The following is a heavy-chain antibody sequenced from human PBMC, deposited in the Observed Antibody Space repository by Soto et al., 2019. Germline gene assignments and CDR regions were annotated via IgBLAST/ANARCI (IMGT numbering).Heavy chain of an antibody. Sequence: SQTLPLTDAISGESVSSDSAAWSWIRQSPSRGLEWLGRTYYRSKWYNDYAASVKSRMTINPDTSKNQFSLELNSVTPEDTAVYYCARGSYTSTWYWGQGTLVTVSS. D-gene: IGHD6-13*01. V-gene: IGHV6-1*01. CDR2: TYYRSKWYN. CDR1: GESVSSDSAA. CDR3: ARGSYTSTWY. J-gene: IGHJ4*02.